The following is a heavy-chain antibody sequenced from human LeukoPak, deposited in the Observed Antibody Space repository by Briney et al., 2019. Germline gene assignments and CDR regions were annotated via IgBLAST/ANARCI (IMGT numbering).Heavy chain of an antibody. D-gene: IGHD4-17*01. Sequence: GESLKISCKGSGYSFTSYWIGWVRQMPGKGLEWMGIIYPGDSDTRYSPSFQGQVTISADKSISTAYLQWSSLKASDTAMYYCARQLFPTPTTVTTSGLDYWGQGTLVTVSS. CDR2: IYPGDSDT. CDR3: ARQLFPTPTTVTTSGLDY. CDR1: GYSFTSYW. J-gene: IGHJ4*02. V-gene: IGHV5-51*01.